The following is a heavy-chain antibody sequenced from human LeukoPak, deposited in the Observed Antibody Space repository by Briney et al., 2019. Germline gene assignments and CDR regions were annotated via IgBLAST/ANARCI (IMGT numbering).Heavy chain of an antibody. CDR2: INPNSGGT. V-gene: IGHV1-2*02. CDR3: ARGGARESVFGVANIDY. Sequence: ASVTVSCTASGYTFTVYYMHWVRQAPGQGLEWMGWINPNSGGTNYAQKFQGRVTMTRDTSISTAYMEVSRLRSDDTAVYYCARGGARESVFGVANIDYWGQGTLVTVSS. D-gene: IGHD3-3*01. J-gene: IGHJ4*02. CDR1: GYTFTVYY.